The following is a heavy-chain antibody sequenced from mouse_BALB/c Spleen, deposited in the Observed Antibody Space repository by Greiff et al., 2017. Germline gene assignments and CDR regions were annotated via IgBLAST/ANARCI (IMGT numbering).Heavy chain of an antibody. V-gene: IGHV7-3*02. D-gene: IGHD1-2*01. CDR2: IRNKANGYTT. CDR1: GFTFTDYY. Sequence: EVQVVESGGGLVQPGGSLRLSCATSGFTFTDYYMSWVRQPPGKALEWLGFIRNKANGYTTEYSASVKGRFTISRDNSQSILYLQMNTLRAEDSATYCCARDPGYVNYAMDYWGQGTSVTVSS. CDR3: ARDPGYVNYAMDY. J-gene: IGHJ4*01.